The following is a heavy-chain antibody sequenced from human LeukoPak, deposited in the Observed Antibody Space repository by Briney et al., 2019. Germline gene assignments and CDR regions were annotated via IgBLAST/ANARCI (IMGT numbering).Heavy chain of an antibody. Sequence: GGSLRLSCATSGFTFTDYPMNWVRQAPGKGLEWVSNIRTSTEGANYAIYADSVKGRVTFSRDDAKNTLYLHMHSLRAEDTAVYYCSSGYDSDYFFYYGMDVWGQGTTVTVSS. V-gene: IGHV3-11*06. CDR3: SSGYDSDYFFYYGMDV. J-gene: IGHJ6*02. D-gene: IGHD5-12*01. CDR2: IRTSTEGANYA. CDR1: GFTFTDYP.